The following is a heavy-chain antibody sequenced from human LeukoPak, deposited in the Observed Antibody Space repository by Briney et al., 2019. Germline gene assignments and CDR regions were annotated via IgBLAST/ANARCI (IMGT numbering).Heavy chain of an antibody. D-gene: IGHD6-6*01. Sequence: GASVKVSCKASGYTFTGYYMHWVRQAPGQGLEWMGWINPNSGGTNYAQKFQGRVTMTRDTSISTAYMERSRLRSDDTAVYYCARGRLYSSSPIFDYWGQGTLVTVSS. CDR1: GYTFTGYY. CDR3: ARGRLYSSSPIFDY. CDR2: INPNSGGT. V-gene: IGHV1-2*02. J-gene: IGHJ4*02.